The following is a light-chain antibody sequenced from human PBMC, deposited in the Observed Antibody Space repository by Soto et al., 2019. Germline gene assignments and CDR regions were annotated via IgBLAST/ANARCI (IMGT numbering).Light chain of an antibody. V-gene: IGKV1-39*01. CDR2: AAS. CDR3: QQNYITPRT. J-gene: IGKJ4*01. Sequence: DVQLTQSPSPLSASVGDRVSISCRASRAITNHLNWYQQKPGKAPILLVYAASTLETGVPSRFSGSGSGTHFTLTIDNLQPEDVATYFCQQNYITPRTFGGGTKVDIK. CDR1: RAITNH.